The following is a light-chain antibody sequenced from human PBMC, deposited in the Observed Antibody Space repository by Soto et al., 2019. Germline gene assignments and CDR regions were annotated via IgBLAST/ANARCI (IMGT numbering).Light chain of an antibody. CDR3: SSYTSSSTYV. V-gene: IGLV2-14*01. J-gene: IGLJ1*01. CDR1: SSDVGAYNF. CDR2: DVS. Sequence: QSVLTQPASVSGSPGQSIIISCTGTSSDVGAYNFLSWYQQHPGKAPKLMIYDVSNRPSGLSNRFSGSKSGNTASLTISGLQAEDEADYYCSSYTSSSTYVFGTGTKLTVL.